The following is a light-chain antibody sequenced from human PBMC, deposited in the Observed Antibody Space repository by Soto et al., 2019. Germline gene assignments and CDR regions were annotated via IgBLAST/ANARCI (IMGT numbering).Light chain of an antibody. V-gene: IGKV3-15*01. J-gene: IGKJ2*01. Sequence: EIVMTQSPATLSVSPGERATLSCRASQTISSDLAWYQQKPGQAPRLLVYGASTRATGIPGRFSGSGSGLEFTLTISSLQSEDSAFSFCQQYNRWPGTFGQGTKVEIK. CDR3: QQYNRWPGT. CDR1: QTISSD. CDR2: GAS.